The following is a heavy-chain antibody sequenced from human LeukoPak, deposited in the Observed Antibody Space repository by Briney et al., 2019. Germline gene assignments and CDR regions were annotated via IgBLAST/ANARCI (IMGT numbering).Heavy chain of an antibody. CDR1: GGSISTYY. J-gene: IGHJ4*02. V-gene: IGHV4-59*08. D-gene: IGHD6-19*01. CDR2: VYYSGST. Sequence: ASETLSLTCTVSGGSISTYYWNCIRQPPGKGLEWIGYVYYSGSTNYNPSLNSRVTISLDTSKKQFSLKLSSVTAADTAVYYCARHSSAWYMDNWGQGTLVTVSS. CDR3: ARHSSAWYMDN.